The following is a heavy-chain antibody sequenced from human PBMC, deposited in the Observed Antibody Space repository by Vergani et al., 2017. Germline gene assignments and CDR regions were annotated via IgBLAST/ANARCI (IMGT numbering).Heavy chain of an antibody. D-gene: IGHD3-22*01. Sequence: QVQLVQSGAEVKKPGASVKVSCKASGYTFTSYYMHWVRQAPGQGLEWMGIINPSGGSTSYAQKFQGRVTMTRDKSISTAYLQRSSLRASDSAMYYCARLYGRDSSGSKYFDYWGQGTLVTVSS. CDR2: INPSGGST. V-gene: IGHV1-46*01. CDR1: GYTFTSYY. J-gene: IGHJ4*02. CDR3: ARLYGRDSSGSKYFDY.